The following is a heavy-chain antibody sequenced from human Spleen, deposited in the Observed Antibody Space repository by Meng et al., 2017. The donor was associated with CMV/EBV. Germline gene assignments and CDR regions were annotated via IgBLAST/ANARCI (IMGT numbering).Heavy chain of an antibody. V-gene: IGHV3-30*02. CDR1: GFTFSAYG. CDR3: TKHLSGFPGY. J-gene: IGHJ4*02. CDR2: IQYDGSIK. Sequence: GESLKISCAASGFTFSAYGMHWVRQAPGKGLEWVAIIQYDGSIKYYANSVKGRFTISRANSKNTLYLQMNSLTAEDTAIYYCTKHLSGFPGYWGQGTLVTVSS.